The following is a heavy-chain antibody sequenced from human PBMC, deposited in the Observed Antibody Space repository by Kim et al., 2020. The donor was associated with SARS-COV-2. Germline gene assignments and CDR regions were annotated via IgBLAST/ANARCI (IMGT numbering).Heavy chain of an antibody. J-gene: IGHJ4*02. Sequence: SETLSLTCTVSGYSISSGYYWGWIRQPPGKGLEGIGTIFHSGSTYYNPSLKSRVTISVDTSKNQFSLKLNSVTAADTAVYYCARDQGVAQKGGTGYWGQG. CDR3: ARDQGVAQKGGTGY. CDR1: GYSISSGYY. D-gene: IGHD3-3*01. V-gene: IGHV4-38-2*02. CDR2: IFHSGST.